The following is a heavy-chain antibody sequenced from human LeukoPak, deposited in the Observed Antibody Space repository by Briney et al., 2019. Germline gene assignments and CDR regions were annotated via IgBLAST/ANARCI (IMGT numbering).Heavy chain of an antibody. CDR3: ARDGSSLRFLEWLLYDY. CDR1: GYTFTSYY. J-gene: IGHJ4*02. D-gene: IGHD3-3*01. V-gene: IGHV1-46*01. CDR2: IDPSGGST. Sequence: ASVKVSCKASGYTFTSYYMHWVRQAPGQGLEWMGIIDPSGGSTSYAQKFQGRVTMTRGTSTSTVYMELSSLRSEDTAVYYCARDGSSLRFLEWLLYDYWGQGTLVTVSS.